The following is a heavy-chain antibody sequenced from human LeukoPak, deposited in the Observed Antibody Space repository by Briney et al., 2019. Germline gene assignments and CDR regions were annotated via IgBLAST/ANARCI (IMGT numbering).Heavy chain of an antibody. D-gene: IGHD3-22*01. J-gene: IGHJ4*02. CDR2: IYHSGST. CDR3: ARDYFGTGYFYDSSGPLRPHYYFDY. V-gene: IGHV4-4*02. CDR1: GDSINSPNW. Sequence: SETLSLTCAVSGDSINSPNWWTWVRQPPGKGLEWIGEIYHSGSTNYNPSLKSRVTISLDTSKNQFSLKLTSVTAADTAVYYCARDYFGTGYFYDSSGPLRPHYYFDYWGQGTLVTVSS.